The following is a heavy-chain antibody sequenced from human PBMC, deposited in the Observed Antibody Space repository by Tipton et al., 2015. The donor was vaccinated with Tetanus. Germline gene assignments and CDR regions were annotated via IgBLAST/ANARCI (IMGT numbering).Heavy chain of an antibody. D-gene: IGHD2-15*01. Sequence: SLRLSCSASGFIFSNYWMSWVRQAPGKGLEWVAVIAFDGKNERYADSVKGRFIISRDNSKNTLYLQMNSLRPEDTAVYYCAKEFQRARIRFFDSWGQGTQVTASS. CDR1: GFIFSNYW. CDR2: IAFDGKNE. J-gene: IGHJ4*02. CDR3: AKEFQRARIRFFDS. V-gene: IGHV3-30*18.